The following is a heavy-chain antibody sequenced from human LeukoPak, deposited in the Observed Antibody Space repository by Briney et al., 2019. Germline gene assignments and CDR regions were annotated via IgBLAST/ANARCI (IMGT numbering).Heavy chain of an antibody. CDR3: ARGPDYGGTIDY. D-gene: IGHD4-23*01. CDR2: INPNSGGT. CDR1: GYTFTGYY. Sequence: GASVKVSCKASGYTFTGYYMHWVRQAPGQGLEWMGWINPNSGGTKYAQKFQGRVTMTRDTSISTAYMELSSLRPDDTAVFYCARGPDYGGTIDYWGQGTLVTVST. V-gene: IGHV1-2*02. J-gene: IGHJ4*02.